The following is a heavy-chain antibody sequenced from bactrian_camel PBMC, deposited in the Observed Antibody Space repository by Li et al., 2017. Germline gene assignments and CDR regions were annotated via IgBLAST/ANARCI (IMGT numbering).Heavy chain of an antibody. CDR1: GFTFSNYA. V-gene: IGHV3S40*01. D-gene: IGHD1*01. CDR2: VNSGGNT. CDR3: AADGGAPRASCSFLSEKYNF. J-gene: IGHJ4*01. Sequence: VQLVESGGGWVQPGGSLRLSCSASGFTFSNYAMNWVRQAPGKGLEWVSTVNSGGNTYYTDSVKGRFTISRDSPENRVYLQMNVLTPEDTAMYYCAADGGAPRASCSFLSEKYNFWGQGTQVTVS.